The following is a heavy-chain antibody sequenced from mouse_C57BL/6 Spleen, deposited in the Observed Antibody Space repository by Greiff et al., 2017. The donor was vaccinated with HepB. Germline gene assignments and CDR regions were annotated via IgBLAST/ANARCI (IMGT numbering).Heavy chain of an antibody. CDR1: GYAFSSSW. Sequence: VQLQQSGPELVKPGASVKISCKASGYAFSSSWMNWVKQRPGKGLEWIGRIYPGDGDTNYNGKFKGKATLTADKSSSTAYMQLSSLTSEDSAVYFCARCVGDFDYWGQGTTLTVSS. CDR2: IYPGDGDT. J-gene: IGHJ2*01. CDR3: ARCVGDFDY. V-gene: IGHV1-82*01.